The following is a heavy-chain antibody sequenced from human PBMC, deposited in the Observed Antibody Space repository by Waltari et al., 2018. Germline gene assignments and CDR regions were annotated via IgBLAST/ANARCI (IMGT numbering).Heavy chain of an antibody. CDR3: AKDLTITMVQGVIPYYGMDV. D-gene: IGHD3-10*01. Sequence: EVQLLESGGGLVQPGGSLRLSCAASGFAFSNYAMTWVRQAPGKGLEWVGSVSGSGDNTEYADSVKGRFTVSRDNSKNTLFLQMNSRRAEDRAVYFCAKDLTITMVQGVIPYYGMDVWGQGTTVTVSS. CDR2: VSGSGDNT. V-gene: IGHV3-23*01. J-gene: IGHJ6*02. CDR1: GFAFSNYA.